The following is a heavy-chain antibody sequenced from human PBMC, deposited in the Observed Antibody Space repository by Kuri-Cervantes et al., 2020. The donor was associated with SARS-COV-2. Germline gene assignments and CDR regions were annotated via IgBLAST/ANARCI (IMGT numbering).Heavy chain of an antibody. V-gene: IGHV4-34*01. CDR3: ARGHIGVVPSPILGLGPHYYYYHMDI. CDR2: INHSGGT. Sequence: SETLSLTCTASDGSISNYYWSWIRQPPGKGLEWIGEINHSGGTKYKPSLKGRVSISVDASKNQISLKLTSVTAADAAVYYCARGHIGVVPSPILGLGPHYYYYHMDIWGQGTTVTVSS. CDR1: DGSISNYY. J-gene: IGHJ6*02. D-gene: IGHD2-2*01.